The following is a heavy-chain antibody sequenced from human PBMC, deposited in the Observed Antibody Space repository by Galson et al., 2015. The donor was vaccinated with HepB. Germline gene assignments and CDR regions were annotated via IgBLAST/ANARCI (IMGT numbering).Heavy chain of an antibody. V-gene: IGHV3-7*03. D-gene: IGHD3-3*01. CDR2: IKQDGSEK. J-gene: IGHJ6*02. CDR3: ARDRRRMYYDFWSRTPDYYGMDV. CDR1: GFTFRSYW. Sequence: SLRLSCAASGFTFRSYWMSWVRQAPGKGLEWEANIKQDGSEKYYVDSVKGRFTISRDNAKNSLYLQMNSLRAEDTAVYYCARDRRRMYYDFWSRTPDYYGMDVWGQGTTVTVSS.